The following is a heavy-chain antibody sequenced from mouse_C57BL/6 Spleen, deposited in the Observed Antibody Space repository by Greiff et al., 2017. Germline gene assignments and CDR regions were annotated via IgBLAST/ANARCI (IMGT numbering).Heavy chain of an antibody. V-gene: IGHV3-6*01. CDR1: GYSITSGYY. Sequence: VQLQQSGPGLVKPSQSLSLTCSVTGYSITSGYYWNWIRQFPGNKLEWMGYISYDGSNNYNPSLKNRISITRDTSKNQFFLKLNSVTTEDTATYYCARGGWLGAMDYWGQGTSVTVSS. D-gene: IGHD2-3*01. CDR2: ISYDGSN. CDR3: ARGGWLGAMDY. J-gene: IGHJ4*01.